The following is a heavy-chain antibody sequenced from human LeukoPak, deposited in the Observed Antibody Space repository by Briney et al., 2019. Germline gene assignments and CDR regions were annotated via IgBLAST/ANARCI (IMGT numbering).Heavy chain of an antibody. V-gene: IGHV1-69*13. CDR2: IIPLFNTA. J-gene: IGHJ4*02. D-gene: IGHD5-18*01. Sequence: ASVTVSCKSSGCTFNIYAITWVRQAPGQGLEWMGGIIPLFNTANYAQKFQGRVTITADESTTTAYMELSSLRSEDTAVYYCARGIKLWFYFDSWGQGTLVTVSS. CDR1: GCTFNIYA. CDR3: ARGIKLWFYFDS.